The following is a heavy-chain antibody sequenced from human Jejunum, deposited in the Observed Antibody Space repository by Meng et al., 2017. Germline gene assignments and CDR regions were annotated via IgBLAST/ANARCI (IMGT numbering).Heavy chain of an antibody. CDR2: ISDGGST. Sequence: VPPPGSGLGQSKPSGTLSLACAVAGGTNSNNTYWGWVRQPAGKGLGWIGEISDGGSTSYNPSLKNRVTISIDKSKSQFSLKLSSVTAADPAVYFCAKNGYWSGGRCSSGTSFDPWGQGTLVTVSS. V-gene: IGHV4-4*02. CDR3: AKNGYWSGGRCSSGTSFDP. J-gene: IGHJ5*02. D-gene: IGHD2-15*01. CDR1: GGTNSNNTY.